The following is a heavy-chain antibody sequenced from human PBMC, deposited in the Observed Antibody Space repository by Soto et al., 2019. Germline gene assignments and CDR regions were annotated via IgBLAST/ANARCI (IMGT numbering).Heavy chain of an antibody. J-gene: IGHJ4*02. Sequence: QVQLVQSGTVVQRRGSSVKVSCKASGGTFSSYSINWVRQAPGQGLEWMGEIIPIFGTANYAQKFQGRVTITADESTSTAYMELSSLRSEDTAVYYCARDGGRHSGGIDYWGQGTLVTVSS. CDR2: IIPIFGTA. CDR3: ARDGGRHSGGIDY. D-gene: IGHD1-26*01. CDR1: GGTFSSYS. V-gene: IGHV1-69*01.